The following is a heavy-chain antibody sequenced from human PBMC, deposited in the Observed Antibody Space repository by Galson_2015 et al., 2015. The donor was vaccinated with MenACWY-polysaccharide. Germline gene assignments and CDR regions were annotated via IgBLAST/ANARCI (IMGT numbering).Heavy chain of an antibody. CDR1: GYTFTNYY. CDR2: VKPSGGHP. V-gene: IGHV1-46*01. D-gene: IGHD2-8*01. CDR3: ARAAYCTHYCYYYYYMDV. Sequence: SVKVSCKASGYTFTNYYIHWVRQAPGLGLEWMGVVKPSGGHPIQEQKFQGRVTMTSDTSTSTVYMGVRSLGSDDTAIYYCARAAYCTHYCYYYYYMDVWGKGTTVTVSS. J-gene: IGHJ6*03.